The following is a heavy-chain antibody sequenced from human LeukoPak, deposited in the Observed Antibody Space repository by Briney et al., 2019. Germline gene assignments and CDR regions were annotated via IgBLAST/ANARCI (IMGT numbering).Heavy chain of an antibody. CDR3: ARDRGYSSPRMDV. Sequence: PSETLSLTCAVSGGSISSSNWWSWVRQPPGKGLEWIGEIYHSGSTIYNPSLKSRVTISVDKSKNQFSLKLSSVTAADTAVYYCARDRGYSSPRMDVWGKGTTVTVSS. V-gene: IGHV4-4*02. J-gene: IGHJ6*03. D-gene: IGHD6-13*01. CDR2: IYHSGST. CDR1: GGSISSSNW.